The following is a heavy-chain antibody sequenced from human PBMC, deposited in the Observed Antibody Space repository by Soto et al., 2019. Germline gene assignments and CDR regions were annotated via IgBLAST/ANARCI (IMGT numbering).Heavy chain of an antibody. J-gene: IGHJ4*02. CDR1: GGSVSSGSYY. V-gene: IGHV4-61*01. Sequence: QVQLQESGPGLVKPSETLSLTCTVSGGSVSSGSYYWSWIRQPPGKGLEWIGYIYYSGSTNYNPSRKSRVTISVDTSKSPCSLKLSSVTAADTAVYYCAREGIAAAGTGYYFDYWGQGTLVTVSS. CDR2: IYYSGST. CDR3: AREGIAAAGTGYYFDY. D-gene: IGHD6-13*01.